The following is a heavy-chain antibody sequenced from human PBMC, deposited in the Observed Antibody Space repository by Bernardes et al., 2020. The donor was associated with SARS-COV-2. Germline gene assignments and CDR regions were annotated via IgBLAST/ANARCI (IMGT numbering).Heavy chain of an antibody. V-gene: IGHV4-59*11. CDR2: IYYSGST. D-gene: IGHD6-6*01. CDR1: GGSISSHY. Sequence: SETLSLTCTVSGGSISSHYWSWIRQPPGKGLEWIGSIYYSGSTTYNPSLKSRVTLSVDTSKSQFPLMLSSVTAADTAVYYCWTESRSSTSEWYFDLWGRGTLVTVSS. J-gene: IGHJ2*01. CDR3: WTESRSSTSEWYFDL.